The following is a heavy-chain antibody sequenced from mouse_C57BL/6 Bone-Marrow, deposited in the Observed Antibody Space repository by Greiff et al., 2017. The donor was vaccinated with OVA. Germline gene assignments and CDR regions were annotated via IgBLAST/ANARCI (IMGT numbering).Heavy chain of an antibody. D-gene: IGHD1-1*01. J-gene: IGHJ4*01. CDR3: ARRYGSSYYAMDY. CDR1: GYTFTSYW. CDR2: IDPNSGGT. V-gene: IGHV1-72*01. Sequence: VQLQQPGAELVKPGASVKLSCKASGYTFTSYWMHWVKQRPGRGLEWIGRIDPNSGGTKYNEKFKSKATLTADKPSSTAYMQLSSLTSEDSAVYDCARRYGSSYYAMDYWGQGTSVTVSS.